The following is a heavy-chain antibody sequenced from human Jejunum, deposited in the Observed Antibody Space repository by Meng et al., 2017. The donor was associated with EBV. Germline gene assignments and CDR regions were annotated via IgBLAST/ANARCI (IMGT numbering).Heavy chain of an antibody. Sequence: QVQLGESGGGLVQPGRSWRLSCAASGFTFSSYSMHWGRQAPGKGLEWVAVISSNGNTQYYADSVRGRFTISRDNSKSTLFLQANNLRPEDTAIYYCARERDITFWYVDYWVQGALVTVPQ. J-gene: IGHJ4*02. CDR3: ARERDITFWYVDY. CDR1: GFTFSSYS. V-gene: IGHV3-30-3*01. CDR2: ISSNGNTQ. D-gene: IGHD3-16*01.